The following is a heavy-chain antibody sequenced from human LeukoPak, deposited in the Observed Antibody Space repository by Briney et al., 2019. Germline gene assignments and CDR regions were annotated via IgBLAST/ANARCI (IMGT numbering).Heavy chain of an antibody. J-gene: IGHJ3*02. D-gene: IGHD2-15*01. CDR2: IYTSGST. CDR1: GGSISSYY. Sequence: PSETLSLTCTVSGGSISSYYWSWIRQPAGKGLEWIGRIYTSGSTNYNPSLKSRVTMSVDTSKNQFSLKLSSVTAADTAVYYCARDRPGYCSGGSCYFLGDAFDIWGQGTMVTVSS. V-gene: IGHV4-4*07. CDR3: ARDRPGYCSGGSCYFLGDAFDI.